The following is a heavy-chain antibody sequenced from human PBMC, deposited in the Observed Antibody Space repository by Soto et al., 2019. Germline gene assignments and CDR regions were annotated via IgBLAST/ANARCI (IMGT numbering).Heavy chain of an antibody. D-gene: IGHD2-8*01. CDR1: GYTFTSYS. CDR2: INAGNGNT. Sequence: ASVNVSCKSSGYTFTSYSIHWGRQAPGQRLEWMGWINAGNGNTKYSQKFQGRVTITRDTSASTAYMELSSLRSEDTAVYYCASSYCTNGVCYTHWFDPWGQGTLVTVSS. J-gene: IGHJ5*02. V-gene: IGHV1-3*01. CDR3: ASSYCTNGVCYTHWFDP.